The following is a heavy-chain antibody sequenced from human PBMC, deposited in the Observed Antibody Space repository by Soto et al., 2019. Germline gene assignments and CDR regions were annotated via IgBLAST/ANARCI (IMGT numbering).Heavy chain of an antibody. CDR2: IYYSGST. CDR3: ARDGSSWRKGDWFDP. CDR1: GGSISSYY. J-gene: IGHJ5*02. Sequence: PSETLSLTCTVSGGSISSYYWSWIRQPPGKGLEWIGYIYYSGSTNYNPSLKSRVTISVDTSKNQFSLKLSSVTAADTAVYYCARDGSSWRKGDWFDPWGQGTLVTVSS. V-gene: IGHV4-59*01. D-gene: IGHD6-13*01.